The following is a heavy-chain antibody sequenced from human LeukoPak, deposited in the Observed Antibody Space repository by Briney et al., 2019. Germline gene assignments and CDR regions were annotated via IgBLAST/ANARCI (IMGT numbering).Heavy chain of an antibody. Sequence: PGGSLRLSCAASGFIFSDYYMTWIRQAPGKGLDWLSYISGDSSYTRYADSVKGRFTVSRDNAKNSLYLQMNSLKAEDTAVYYCARLHSTAAAGTYDYWGQGTLVTVSS. CDR3: ARLHSTAAAGTYDY. V-gene: IGHV3-11*06. D-gene: IGHD6-13*01. CDR1: GFIFSDYY. J-gene: IGHJ4*02. CDR2: ISGDSSYT.